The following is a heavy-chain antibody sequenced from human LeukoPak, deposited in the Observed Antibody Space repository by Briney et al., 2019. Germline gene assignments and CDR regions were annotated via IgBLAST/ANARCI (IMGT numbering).Heavy chain of an antibody. Sequence: PGGSLRLSCTTSGFVFGDYAMTWFRQAPGKGLEWVSYISSSGSTIYYADSVKGRFTISRDNAKNSLYLQMNSLRAEDTAVYYCARDDRYSGSRGYYYYYMDVWGKGTTVTVSS. CDR1: GFVFGDYA. CDR2: ISSSGSTI. J-gene: IGHJ6*03. CDR3: ARDDRYSGSRGYYYYYMDV. V-gene: IGHV3-11*04. D-gene: IGHD1-26*01.